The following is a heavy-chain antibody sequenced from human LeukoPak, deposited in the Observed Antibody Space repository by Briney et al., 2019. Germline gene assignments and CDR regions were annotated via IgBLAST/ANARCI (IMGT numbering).Heavy chain of an antibody. V-gene: IGHV3-23*01. CDR2: ISGSGGST. D-gene: IGHD1-26*01. Sequence: GGSLRLSCVVSGFTLSSYAMSWVRQAPGKGLEWVSAISGSGGSTYYADSVKGRFTISRDNSKNTLYLQMNSLRAEDTAVYYCAKVSGSYDLDYWGQGTLVTVSS. CDR1: GFTLSSYA. J-gene: IGHJ4*02. CDR3: AKVSGSYDLDY.